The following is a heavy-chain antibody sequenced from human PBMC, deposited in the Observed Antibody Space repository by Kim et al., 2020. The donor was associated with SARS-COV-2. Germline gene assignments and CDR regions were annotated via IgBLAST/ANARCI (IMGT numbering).Heavy chain of an antibody. CDR2: INPSGGST. CDR3: AREGTLRYFDWLSAFGY. D-gene: IGHD3-9*01. J-gene: IGHJ4*02. V-gene: IGHV1-46*01. Sequence: ASVKVSCKASGYTFTSYYMHWVRQAPGQGLQWMGVINPSGGSTTYAQKFQGRVTMTRDTSTSTVYMELSSLRSDDTAVYYCAREGTLRYFDWLSAFGYWGQGTLVTVSS. CDR1: GYTFTSYY.